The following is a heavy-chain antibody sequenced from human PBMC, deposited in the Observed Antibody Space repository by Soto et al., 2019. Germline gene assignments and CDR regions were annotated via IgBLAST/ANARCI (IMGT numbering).Heavy chain of an antibody. Sequence: ASVKVSCKASGYTFTSYGISWVRQAPGQGLEWMGWISAYNGNTNYAQKLQGRVTMTTDTSTSTAYMELRSLRSEDTAVYYCAGEEALRFLEWSQPYYYYYGMDGWGQATTVTVSS. D-gene: IGHD3-3*01. CDR2: ISAYNGNT. V-gene: IGHV1-18*01. J-gene: IGHJ6*02. CDR1: GYTFTSYG. CDR3: AGEEALRFLEWSQPYYYYYGMDG.